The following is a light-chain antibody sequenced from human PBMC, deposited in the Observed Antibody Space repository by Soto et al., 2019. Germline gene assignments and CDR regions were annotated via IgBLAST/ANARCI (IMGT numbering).Light chain of an antibody. CDR2: DDS. J-gene: IGKJ1*01. CDR3: QHYNTYSWT. V-gene: IGKV1-5*01. CDR1: QIVTGS. Sequence: IQMRQSPSTLSASVGDSVTITCRACQIVTGSLAWFQHKPGKAPKLLIYDDSSLESGVPSRFSGTGSGTTFTLTISRLQPEDFATYYCQHYNTYSWTFGQGTTVETK.